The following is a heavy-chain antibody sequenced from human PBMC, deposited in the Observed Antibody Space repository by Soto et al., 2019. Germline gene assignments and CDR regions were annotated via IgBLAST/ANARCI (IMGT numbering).Heavy chain of an antibody. CDR1: GFTFSSYA. CDR3: AKGVSSSAWSASDN. Sequence: EVQLLESGGGLVQPGGSLRLSCAASGFTFSSYAMTWVHQAPGKGLEWVSVISDSDNATYYADSVKGRFTISRDNSKNTLYLQFNSLRAEDTAVYYSAKGVSSSAWSASDNWGQGTLVTVSS. V-gene: IGHV3-23*01. J-gene: IGHJ4*02. CDR2: ISDSDNAT. D-gene: IGHD6-19*01.